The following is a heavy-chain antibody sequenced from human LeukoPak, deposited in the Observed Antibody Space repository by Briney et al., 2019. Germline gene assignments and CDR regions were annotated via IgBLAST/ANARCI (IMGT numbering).Heavy chain of an antibody. CDR1: GFTVSSNY. J-gene: IGHJ4*02. V-gene: IGHV3-53*01. D-gene: IGHD5-24*01. Sequence: GGSLRLSCAASGFTVSSNYMSWVRQAPGKGLEWVSVIYSGGSTYYADSVKGRFTISRDNSKNTPYLQMNSLRAEDTAVYYCARDTPRWGLDYWGQGTLVTVSS. CDR2: IYSGGST. CDR3: ARDTPRWGLDY.